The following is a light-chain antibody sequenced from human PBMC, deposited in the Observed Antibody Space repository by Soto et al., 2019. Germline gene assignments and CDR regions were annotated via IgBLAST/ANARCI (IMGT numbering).Light chain of an antibody. V-gene: IGLV2-14*01. CDR1: SSDVGGYNY. J-gene: IGLJ1*01. Sequence: QSVLTQPASVSGSPGQSITISCTGTSSDVGGYNYVSWYQQHPGKAPKLMIYDVSNRPSGVSNRISGSKSGNTASLTISGLQAEEEADYYCSSYTSSNVFGTGTKVTVL. CDR2: DVS. CDR3: SSYTSSNV.